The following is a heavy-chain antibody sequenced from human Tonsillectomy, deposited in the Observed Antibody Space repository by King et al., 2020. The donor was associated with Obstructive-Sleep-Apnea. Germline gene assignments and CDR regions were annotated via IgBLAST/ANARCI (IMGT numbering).Heavy chain of an antibody. V-gene: IGHV1-18*01. Sequence: QLVQSGGEVKKPGASVRVSCKASGYTFTNHDITWVRQAPGQGLAWMGWISTFDGTPNYAQKLQGRVTMTTDTSTSTAYMELKSLRSDDTAVYYCATSYTSGYAFFDAFDIWGQGTMVTVSS. D-gene: IGHD3-22*01. CDR3: ATSYTSGYAFFDAFDI. CDR2: ISTFDGTP. J-gene: IGHJ3*02. CDR1: GYTFTNHD.